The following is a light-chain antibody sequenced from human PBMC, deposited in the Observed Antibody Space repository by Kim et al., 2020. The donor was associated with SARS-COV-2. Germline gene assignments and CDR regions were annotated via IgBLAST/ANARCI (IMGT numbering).Light chain of an antibody. Sequence: DIQMTQSPSSLSASVGDRVTITCRASQGISNYLAWYQQKPGKVPKLLIYAASTLQSGVPSRFSGSGSGTDFTLTISSLQPEDAATYYCQRYNSATPFSQGTKVDIK. J-gene: IGKJ1*01. V-gene: IGKV1-27*01. CDR2: AAS. CDR1: QGISNY. CDR3: QRYNSATP.